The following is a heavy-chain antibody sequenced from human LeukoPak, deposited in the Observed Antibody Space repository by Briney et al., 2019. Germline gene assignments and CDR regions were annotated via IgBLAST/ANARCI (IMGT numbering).Heavy chain of an antibody. CDR3: ARGGDSMYYDFWTGNYYGMDV. D-gene: IGHD3-3*01. J-gene: IGHJ6*02. CDR1: GYTFTGYN. V-gene: IGHV1-2*02. CDR2: INPNTGGT. Sequence: ASLKVSCKASGYTFTGYNMHWVRQPPGQGLEWMGWINPNTGGTNYAQKFQGRVTMTRDTSSSTAYMELRGLRSDDTAVYYCARGGDSMYYDFWTGNYYGMDVWGQGTTVTVSS.